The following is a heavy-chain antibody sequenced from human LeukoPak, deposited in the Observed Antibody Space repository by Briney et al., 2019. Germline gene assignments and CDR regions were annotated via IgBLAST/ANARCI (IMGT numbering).Heavy chain of an antibody. CDR3: ARVMATTYSDYYYYYMDV. CDR2: IYYSGST. CDR1: GGSISSYY. J-gene: IGHJ6*03. D-gene: IGHD5-24*01. Sequence: SETLSLACTVSGGSISSYYWSWIRQPPGKGLEWIGYIYYSGSTNYNPSLKSRVTISVDTSKNQFSLKLSSVTAADTAVYYCARVMATTYSDYYYYYMDVWGKGTTVTFSS. V-gene: IGHV4-59*01.